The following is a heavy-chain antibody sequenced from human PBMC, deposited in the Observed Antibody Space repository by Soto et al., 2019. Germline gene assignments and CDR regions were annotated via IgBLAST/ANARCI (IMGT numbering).Heavy chain of an antibody. CDR3: ATPSLSDSSGYYYGFDY. V-gene: IGHV1-24*01. D-gene: IGHD3-22*01. CDR2: FDPEDGET. CDR1: GYTLTELS. J-gene: IGHJ4*02. Sequence: ASVKVSCKVSGYTLTELSMHWVRQAPGKGLEWMGGFDPEDGETIYAQKFQGRVTMTEDTSTDTAYMELSSLRSEDMAVYYCATPSLSDSSGYYYGFDYWGQGTLVTVSS.